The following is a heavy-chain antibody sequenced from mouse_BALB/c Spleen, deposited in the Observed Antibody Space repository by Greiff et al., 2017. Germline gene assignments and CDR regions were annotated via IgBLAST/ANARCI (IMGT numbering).Heavy chain of an antibody. V-gene: IGHV5-17*02. J-gene: IGHJ2*01. CDR3: ARLAGTAFDY. D-gene: IGHD4-1*01. Sequence: EVQRVESGGGLVQPGGSRKLSCAASGFTFSSFGMHWVRQAPEKGLEWVAYISSGSSTIYYADTVKGRFTISRDNPKNTLFLQMTSLRSEDTAMYYCARLAGTAFDYWGQGTTLTVSS. CDR1: GFTFSSFG. CDR2: ISSGSSTI.